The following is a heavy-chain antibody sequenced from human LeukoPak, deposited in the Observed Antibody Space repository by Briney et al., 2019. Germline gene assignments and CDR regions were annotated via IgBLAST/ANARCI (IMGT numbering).Heavy chain of an antibody. D-gene: IGHD6-6*01. CDR1: GLTFSAYA. V-gene: IGHV3-23*01. CDR3: AKGGTASMSYYYYMDV. Sequence: GGSLRLSCKASGLTFSAYAMSWVRQPPGKGLEWVSTVTGAGRGTDYADSVKGRFSISRDNSRNTLYLQMNSLRGDDTAVYYCAKGGTASMSYYYYMDVWGKGTIVIVSS. J-gene: IGHJ6*03. CDR2: VTGAGRGT.